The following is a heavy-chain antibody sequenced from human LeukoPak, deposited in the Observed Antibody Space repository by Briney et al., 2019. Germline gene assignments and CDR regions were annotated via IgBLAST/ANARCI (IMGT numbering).Heavy chain of an antibody. CDR2: IYYSGST. V-gene: IGHV4-59*01. CDR3: ARSDSSSWYYFDY. D-gene: IGHD6-13*01. J-gene: IGHJ4*02. Sequence: SETLSLTCTVSGGSISSYYWSWIRQPPGKGLEWIGYIYYSGSTNYNPSLKSRATISVDTSKNQFSLKLSSVTAADTAVYYCARSDSSSWYYFDYWGQGTLVTVSS. CDR1: GGSISSYY.